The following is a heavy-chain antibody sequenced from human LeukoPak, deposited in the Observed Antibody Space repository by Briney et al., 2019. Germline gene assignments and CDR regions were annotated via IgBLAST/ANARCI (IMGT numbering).Heavy chain of an antibody. CDR2: IKPSGGST. CDR3: ARRPSAFDI. J-gene: IGHJ3*02. V-gene: IGHV1-46*04. Sequence: ASVKVSCKASGYIFTTYYIHWVRQAPGQGLEWMGIIKPSGGSTEYAQKLQGRVTVTRDTSKNQFSLKLSSVTAADTAVYYCARRPSAFDIWGQGTIVTVSS. CDR1: GYIFTTYY.